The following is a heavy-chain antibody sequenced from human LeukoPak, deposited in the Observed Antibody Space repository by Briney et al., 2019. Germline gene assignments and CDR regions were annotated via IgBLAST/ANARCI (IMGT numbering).Heavy chain of an antibody. CDR2: IYYSGST. J-gene: IGHJ6*02. Sequence: SETLSLTCTVSGGSISSYYWSWIRQPPGKGLEWIGYIYYSGSTNYNPSLKSRVTISVDTSKNQFSLKLSSVTAADTAVYYCARVRASAGYYGMDVWGQGTTVTVSS. CDR3: ARVRASAGYYGMDV. V-gene: IGHV4-59*01. CDR1: GGSISSYY.